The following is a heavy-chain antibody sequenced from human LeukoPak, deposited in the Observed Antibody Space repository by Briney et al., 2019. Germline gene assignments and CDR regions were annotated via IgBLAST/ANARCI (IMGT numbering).Heavy chain of an antibody. D-gene: IGHD1-14*01. CDR3: ARDGTSDRYNWFDT. V-gene: IGHV3-7*01. CDR1: GFTFSSYW. CDR2: IKYDGNEE. J-gene: IGHJ5*02. Sequence: GGSLRLSCAASGFTFSSYWMSWMRQAPGKGLEWVANIKYDGNEEYYVDSVKGRFTISRDNAKNSLYLQMNSLRAEDTAVYYCARDGTSDRYNWFDTWGQGILVIASS.